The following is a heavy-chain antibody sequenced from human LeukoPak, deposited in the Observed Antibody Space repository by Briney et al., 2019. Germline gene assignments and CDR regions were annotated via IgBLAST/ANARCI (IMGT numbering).Heavy chain of an antibody. CDR3: TRVEETATTAAIIRKYSYYYYYMDV. CDR2: IKQDGSEK. J-gene: IGHJ6*03. V-gene: IGHV3-7*01. Sequence: GGSLRLSCAASGFTFSTYGMTWVRQAPGKGLEWVANIKQDGSEKHYVDSVKGRFTISRDNAKNSLYLQMSSLRAEDTAVYYCTRVEETATTAAIIRKYSYYYYYMDVWGKGNTVTVSS. CDR1: GFTFSTYG. D-gene: IGHD4-11*01.